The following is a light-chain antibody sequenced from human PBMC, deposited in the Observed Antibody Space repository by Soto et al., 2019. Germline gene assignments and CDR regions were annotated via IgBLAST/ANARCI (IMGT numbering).Light chain of an antibody. CDR3: QQYNSYST. CDR1: QSISSW. Sequence: DIQMTQSPSTLSASLLDRFTITCRASQSISSWLAWYQQKPGEAPKLLIYKASSLESGVPSRFSGSGSGTEFTLTISSLQPDDFATYYCQQYNSYSTFGQGTKVDIK. CDR2: KAS. J-gene: IGKJ1*01. V-gene: IGKV1-5*03.